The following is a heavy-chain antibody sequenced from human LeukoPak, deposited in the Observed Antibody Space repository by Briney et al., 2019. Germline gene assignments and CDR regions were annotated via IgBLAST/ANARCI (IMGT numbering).Heavy chain of an antibody. Sequence: GGSLRLSCAVSGFAFGSEAMSWVRQSPARGLEWAASISPGGGTTYYADYVKGRFTISRGNSNSTLYVQMNSLRAEDTAVYYCAKVRSGSANWALRIFDNWGQGTLVTVSS. J-gene: IGHJ4*02. CDR2: ISPGGGTT. V-gene: IGHV3-23*01. CDR1: GFAFGSEA. CDR3: AKVRSGSANWALRIFDN. D-gene: IGHD1-1*01.